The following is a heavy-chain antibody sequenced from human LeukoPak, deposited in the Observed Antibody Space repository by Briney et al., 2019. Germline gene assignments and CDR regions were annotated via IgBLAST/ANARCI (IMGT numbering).Heavy chain of an antibody. CDR1: GFTFSNYV. Sequence: PGGSLRLSCAASGFTFSNYVMSWVRQAPGKGLEWVSGISSSGGSTYYADSVKGRFTISRDNSKNTLYLQMNSLRAEDTAVYYCAKDQGSWNYPNDYWGQGTLVTVSS. CDR3: AKDQGSWNYPNDY. J-gene: IGHJ4*02. CDR2: ISSSGGST. D-gene: IGHD1-7*01. V-gene: IGHV3-23*01.